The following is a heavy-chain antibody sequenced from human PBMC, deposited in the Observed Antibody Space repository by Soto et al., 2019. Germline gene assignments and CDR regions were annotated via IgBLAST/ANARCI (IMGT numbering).Heavy chain of an antibody. CDR2: ISTTGSYT. CDR3: ARIVGARLNDY. CDR1: GFTFSDYC. J-gene: IGHJ4*02. D-gene: IGHD1-26*01. Sequence: QVQLVESGGGLVKPGGSLRLSCAASGFTFSDYCMTWFRQAPGKGLEWLSCISTTGSYTNYADSVKGRFTISRDNAENSLYLQMDSLRGEDTAVYYCARIVGARLNDYWGQGTLVTVS. V-gene: IGHV3-11*05.